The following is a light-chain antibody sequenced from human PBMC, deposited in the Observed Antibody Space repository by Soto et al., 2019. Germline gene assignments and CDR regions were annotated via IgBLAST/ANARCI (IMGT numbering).Light chain of an antibody. V-gene: IGKV1-5*01. J-gene: IGKJ1*01. CDR3: QQYSSYLT. CDR1: QSISSL. Sequence: DIQINQSPSTLSASVGDSVTITCRASQSISSLLVWYQQKPEKAPKLLIYDASNLESGVPSKFSGSGCGTEFTLTISSLHPDDFASYYCQQYSSYLTFGQGTKVEIK. CDR2: DAS.